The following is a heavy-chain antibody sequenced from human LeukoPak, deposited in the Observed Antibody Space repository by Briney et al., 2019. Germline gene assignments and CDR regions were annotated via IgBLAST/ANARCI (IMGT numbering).Heavy chain of an antibody. CDR3: ATYSYAYGMDV. Sequence: ASVKVSCKISGYTFTNYGISWVRQAPGQGLEWMGWISTYNGNTNYAQKLQGRVTMTTDTSTRTAYMELRSLRSDDTAVYYCATYSYAYGMDVWGQGTTVTVSS. CDR1: GYTFTNYG. J-gene: IGHJ6*02. D-gene: IGHD5-18*01. V-gene: IGHV1-18*01. CDR2: ISTYNGNT.